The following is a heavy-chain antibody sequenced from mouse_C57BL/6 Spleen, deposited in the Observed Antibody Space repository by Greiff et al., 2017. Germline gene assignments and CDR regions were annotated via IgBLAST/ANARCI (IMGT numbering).Heavy chain of an antibody. J-gene: IGHJ3*01. CDR3: ARQEYGGWFAY. Sequence: DVHLVESGGGLVQPGESLKLSCESNEYEFPSHDMSWVRKTPEKRLELVAAINSDGGSTYYPDTMERRFIISRDNTKKTLYLQMSSLRSEDTAVYYCARQEYGGWFAYWGQGTLVTVSA. V-gene: IGHV5-2*01. D-gene: IGHD1-1*02. CDR1: EYEFPSHD. CDR2: INSDGGST.